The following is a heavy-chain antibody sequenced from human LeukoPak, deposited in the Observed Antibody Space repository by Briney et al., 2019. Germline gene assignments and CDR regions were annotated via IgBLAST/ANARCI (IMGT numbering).Heavy chain of an antibody. Sequence: SQTLSLTCTVSGGSISSGGYYWSWIRQHPGKGLEWIGYIYYSGSTNYNPSLKSRVTISVDTSKNQFSLKLSSVTAADTAVYYCARMNRGTTYYYYGMDVWGQGTTVTVSS. V-gene: IGHV4-31*03. J-gene: IGHJ6*02. CDR3: ARMNRGTTYYYYGMDV. D-gene: IGHD1-14*01. CDR1: GGSISSGGYY. CDR2: IYYSGST.